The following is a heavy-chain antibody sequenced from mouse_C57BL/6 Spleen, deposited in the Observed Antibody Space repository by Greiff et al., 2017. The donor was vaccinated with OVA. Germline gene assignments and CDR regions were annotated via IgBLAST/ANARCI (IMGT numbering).Heavy chain of an antibody. J-gene: IGHJ3*01. D-gene: IGHD1-1*01. CDR3: AREVYEKTWFAY. Sequence: EVQLQQSGPELVKPGASVKISCKASGYTFTDYYMNWVKQSHGKSLEWIGDINPNNGGTSYNQKFKGKATLTVDKSSSTAYMELRSLTSEDSAVYYCAREVYEKTWFAYWGQGTLVTVSA. CDR2: INPNNGGT. CDR1: GYTFTDYY. V-gene: IGHV1-26*01.